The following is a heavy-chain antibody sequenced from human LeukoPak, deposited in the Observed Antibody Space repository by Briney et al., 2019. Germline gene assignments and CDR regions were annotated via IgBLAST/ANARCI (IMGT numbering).Heavy chain of an antibody. CDR2: IWYDGSNK. J-gene: IGHJ4*02. V-gene: IGHV3-33*06. CDR1: GFTFSSYG. Sequence: AGGSLRLSCAASGFTFSSYGMHWVRQAPGKGLEWVAVIWYDGSNKYYADSVKGRFTISRDNSKNTLYLQMNSLRAEDTAVYYCAKEIAYGPWPPGDWGQGTLVTVSS. D-gene: IGHD4-17*01. CDR3: AKEIAYGPWPPGD.